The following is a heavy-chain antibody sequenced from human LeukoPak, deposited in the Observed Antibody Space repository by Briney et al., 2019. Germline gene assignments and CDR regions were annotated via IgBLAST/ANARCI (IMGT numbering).Heavy chain of an antibody. CDR1: GDSISTSNSY. V-gene: IGHV4-39*07. CDR3: ARGLSIAALVDLFDY. Sequence: SETLSLTCTVSGDSISTSNSYWGWIRQPPGKGLEWIGSIYYTGDTYYNPSLKSRVTISVDTSKNQFSLKLSSVTAADTAVYYCARGLSIAALVDLFDYWGQGTLVTVSS. CDR2: IYYTGDT. J-gene: IGHJ4*02. D-gene: IGHD6-6*01.